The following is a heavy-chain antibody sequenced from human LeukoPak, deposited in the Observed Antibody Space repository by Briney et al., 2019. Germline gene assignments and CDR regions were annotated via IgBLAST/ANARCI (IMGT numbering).Heavy chain of an antibody. CDR3: ARGRDGYNPWVDY. V-gene: IGHV1-24*01. D-gene: IGHD5-24*01. CDR1: GYTLTELS. Sequence: ASVTVSCKVSGYTLTELSMHWVRQAPGKGLEWMGGFDPEDGETIYAQKFQGRVTMTRNTSISTAYMELSSLRSEDTAVYYCARGRDGYNPWVDYWGQGTLVTVSS. CDR2: FDPEDGET. J-gene: IGHJ4*02.